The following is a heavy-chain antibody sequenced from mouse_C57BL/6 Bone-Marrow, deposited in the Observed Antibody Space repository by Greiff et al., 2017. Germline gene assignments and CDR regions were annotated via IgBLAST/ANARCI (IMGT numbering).Heavy chain of an antibody. J-gene: IGHJ1*03. V-gene: IGHV1-55*01. CDR3: ASTPYYDSNSVWYFDV. CDR2: IYPGSGST. CDR1: GYTFTSYW. D-gene: IGHD1-1*01. Sequence: QVQLQQPGAELVKPGASVKMSCKASGYTFTSYWITWVKQRPGQGLEWIGDIYPGSGSTNYNEKFKSKATLTVDTASSTAYMQLSSLTSEDSAVYYGASTPYYDSNSVWYFDVWGTGTTVTVSS.